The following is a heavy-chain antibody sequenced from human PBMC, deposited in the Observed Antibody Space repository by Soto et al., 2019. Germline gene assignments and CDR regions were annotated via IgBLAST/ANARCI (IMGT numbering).Heavy chain of an antibody. CDR3: AKDGGKDYGDYVHRDY. CDR1: GFTFSSYA. CDR2: ISGSGGST. V-gene: IGHV3-23*01. D-gene: IGHD4-17*01. Sequence: EVQLLESGGGLVQPGGSLRLSCAASGFTFSSYAMSWVRQAPGKGLEWVSAISGSGGSTYYADSVTGRFTISRDNSKTTRYLQLNSLSAEDTAVYYCAKDGGKDYGDYVHRDYWGQGTLVTVSS. J-gene: IGHJ4*02.